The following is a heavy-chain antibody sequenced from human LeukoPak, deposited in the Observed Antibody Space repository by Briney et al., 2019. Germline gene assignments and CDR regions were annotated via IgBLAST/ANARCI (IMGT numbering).Heavy chain of an antibody. V-gene: IGHV4-38-2*02. CDR3: ARDLMGYYDSSGYYSPFGY. CDR1: GYSISSGYY. Sequence: PSETLSLTCAVSGYSISSGYYWGWIRQPPGKGLEWIGSIYHSGSTYYNPSLKSRVTISVDTSKNQFSLKLSSVTAADTAVYYCARDLMGYYDSSGYYSPFGYWGQGTLVTVSS. CDR2: IYHSGST. D-gene: IGHD3-22*01. J-gene: IGHJ4*02.